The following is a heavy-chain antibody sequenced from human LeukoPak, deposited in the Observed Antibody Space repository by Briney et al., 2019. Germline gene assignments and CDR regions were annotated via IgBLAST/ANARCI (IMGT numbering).Heavy chain of an antibody. CDR3: AKDMGLKIIAAAAAFDY. Sequence: GGSLRLSCAASGFTFSSYGMHWVRQAPGKGLEWVAFIRYDGSNKYYADSVKGRFTISRDNSKNTLYLQMNSLRAEDTAVYYCAKDMGLKIIAAAAAFDYWGQGTLVTVSS. J-gene: IGHJ4*02. CDR1: GFTFSSYG. V-gene: IGHV3-30*02. CDR2: IRYDGSNK. D-gene: IGHD6-13*01.